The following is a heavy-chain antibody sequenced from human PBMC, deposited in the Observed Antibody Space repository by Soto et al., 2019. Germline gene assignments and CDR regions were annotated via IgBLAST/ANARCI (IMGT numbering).Heavy chain of an antibody. CDR3: ARDPLPGTSHFDY. V-gene: IGHV3-48*02. D-gene: IGHD1-7*01. CDR2: IGSSSGSI. J-gene: IGHJ4*02. CDR1: GFTFSSYS. Sequence: EVQLVESGGGLVQPGGSLRLSCAASGFTFSSYSMNWVRQAPGKGLEWISYIGSSSGSIYYADSVKGRFTISRDNAKNSVYLQMNSLRDEDTAVYYCARDPLPGTSHFDYWGRGTLVTVSS.